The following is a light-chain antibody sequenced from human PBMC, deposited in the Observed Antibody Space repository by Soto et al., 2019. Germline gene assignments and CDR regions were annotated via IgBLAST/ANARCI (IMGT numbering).Light chain of an antibody. CDR3: QQYYNTPLT. Sequence: ETMMTQSPDTLSVSLGERATLSCRASQSLRSSLAWYQQKPGQAPRLLIYDASTRATGIPARFSGSGSGTDFTLTISGLQSEDFAVYYCQQYYNTPLTFGGGTKVEIK. V-gene: IGKV3-15*01. CDR2: DAS. J-gene: IGKJ4*01. CDR1: QSLRSS.